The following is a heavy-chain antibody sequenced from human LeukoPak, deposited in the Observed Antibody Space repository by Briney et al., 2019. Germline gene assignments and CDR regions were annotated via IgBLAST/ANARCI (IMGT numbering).Heavy chain of an antibody. CDR3: AKDRGIAAAADY. D-gene: IGHD6-13*01. Sequence: PGGSLRLSCTASGFTFSSYGMHWVRQATGKGLEWVAFIRYDGSNKYYADSVKGRFTISRDNSKNTPYLQMNSLRAEDTAVYYCAKDRGIAAAADYWGQGTLVTVSS. J-gene: IGHJ4*02. CDR1: GFTFSSYG. CDR2: IRYDGSNK. V-gene: IGHV3-30*02.